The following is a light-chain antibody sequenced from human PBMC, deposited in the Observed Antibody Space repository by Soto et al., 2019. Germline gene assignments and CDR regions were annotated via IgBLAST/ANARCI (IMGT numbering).Light chain of an antibody. Sequence: QSALTQPRSVSGSPGQSVTISCTGTSSDVGGYNYVSWYQQHPGKAPKLMIYDVSKRPSGVPDRFSGSKSGNTASLTISGLQAEDEADYYYCSYAGSYVFGTGTKVPVL. CDR3: CSYAGSYV. CDR1: SSDVGGYNY. J-gene: IGLJ1*01. V-gene: IGLV2-11*01. CDR2: DVS.